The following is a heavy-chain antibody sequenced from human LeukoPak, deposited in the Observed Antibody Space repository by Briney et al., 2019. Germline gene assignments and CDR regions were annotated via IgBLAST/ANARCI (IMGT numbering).Heavy chain of an antibody. D-gene: IGHD6-13*01. J-gene: IGHJ4*02. CDR2: IYYSGST. V-gene: IGHV4-39*01. CDR1: GGSISSSSYY. Sequence: SETHSLTCTVSGGSISSSSYYWGWIRQPPGKGLEWIGSIYYSGSTYYNPSLKSRVTISVDTSKNQLSLKLSSVTAADTAVYYCASARTSSRSWFTFDYWGQGTLVTVSS. CDR3: ASARTSSRSWFTFDY.